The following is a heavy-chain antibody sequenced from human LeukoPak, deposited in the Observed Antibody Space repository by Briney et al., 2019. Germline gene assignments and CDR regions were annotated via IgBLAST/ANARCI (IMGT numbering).Heavy chain of an antibody. J-gene: IGHJ3*02. CDR2: FDPEDGET. CDR1: GYTLTELS. CDR3: ATSITMIVVVKPRDAFDI. Sequence: ASVKVSCKVSGYTLTELSMHWVRQAPGKGLEWMGGFDPEDGETIYAQKFQGRVTMTEDTSTDTAYMELSSLRSEDTAVYYCATSITMIVVVKPRDAFDIWGQGTMVTVSS. D-gene: IGHD3-22*01. V-gene: IGHV1-24*01.